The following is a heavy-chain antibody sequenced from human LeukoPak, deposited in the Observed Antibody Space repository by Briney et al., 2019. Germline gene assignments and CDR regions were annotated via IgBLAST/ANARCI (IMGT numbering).Heavy chain of an antibody. CDR3: ARDPRYGLGNDY. D-gene: IGHD3/OR15-3a*01. J-gene: IGHJ4*02. CDR2: IYYSGST. CDR1: GGSISSGGYY. Sequence: SETLSLTCTVSGGSISSGGYYWSWIRQHPGKGLEWIGYIYYSGSTYYSPSLKSRVTISVDTSKNQFSLRLSSVTAADTAVYYCARDPRYGLGNDYWGQGTLVTVSS. V-gene: IGHV4-31*03.